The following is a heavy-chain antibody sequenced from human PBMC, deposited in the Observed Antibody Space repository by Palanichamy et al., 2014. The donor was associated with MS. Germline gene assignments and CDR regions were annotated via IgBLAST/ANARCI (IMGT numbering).Heavy chain of an antibody. CDR2: ISPDNGGT. V-gene: IGHV1-18*04. CDR1: GYTFTTFG. CDR3: VRGRGAVAGFFDY. J-gene: IGHJ4*02. Sequence: QVHLVQPGAEVKEPGASVKVSCRASGYTFTTFGISWVRQAPGQGLEWMGWISPDNGGTNHAQKYQGRVFMTTDTSTGTAYMELRSLRSDDTAVYYCVRGRGAVAGFFDYWGQGTLVTVSS. D-gene: IGHD6-19*01.